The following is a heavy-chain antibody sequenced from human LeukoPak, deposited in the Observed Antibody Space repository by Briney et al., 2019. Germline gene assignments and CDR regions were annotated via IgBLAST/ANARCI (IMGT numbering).Heavy chain of an antibody. J-gene: IGHJ4*02. CDR1: GGTFSSYA. D-gene: IGHD3-22*01. CDR3: ARGSRIKTYYDNPTRPDY. V-gene: IGHV1-69*13. Sequence: ASVKVSCKASGGTFSSYAISWVRQAPGQGLEWMGGIIPIFGTANYAQKFQGRVTITADESTSTAYMELSSLRSDDTAVYYCARGSRIKTYYDNPTRPDYWGQGTLVTVSS. CDR2: IIPIFGTA.